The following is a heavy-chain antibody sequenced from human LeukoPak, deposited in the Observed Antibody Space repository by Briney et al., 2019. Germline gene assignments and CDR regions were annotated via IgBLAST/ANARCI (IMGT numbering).Heavy chain of an antibody. J-gene: IGHJ5*02. V-gene: IGHV4-34*01. Sequence: SVTLSLTCAVYGGSFSGYYWSWIRQPPGKGLEWIGEINHSGSTNYNPSLKSRVTISVDTSRNQFSLKLSSVTAADTAVYYCARGYCSSTSCYYHWFDPWGQGTLVTVSS. CDR3: ARGYCSSTSCYYHWFDP. D-gene: IGHD2-2*01. CDR2: INHSGST. CDR1: GGSFSGYY.